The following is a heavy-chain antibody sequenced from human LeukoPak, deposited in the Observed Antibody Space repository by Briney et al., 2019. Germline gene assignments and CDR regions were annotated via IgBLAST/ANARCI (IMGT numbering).Heavy chain of an antibody. CDR3: ARGPQSGFYDYIWGSYRYGYFDY. Sequence: SETLSLTCAVYGGSFSGYYWSWIRQPPGKGLEWIGEINHSGSTNYNPSLKSRVTISVDTSKNQFSLKLSSVTAADTAMYYCARGPQSGFYDYIWGSYRYGYFDYWGQGTLVTVSS. V-gene: IGHV4-34*01. J-gene: IGHJ4*02. D-gene: IGHD3-16*02. CDR1: GGSFSGYY. CDR2: INHSGST.